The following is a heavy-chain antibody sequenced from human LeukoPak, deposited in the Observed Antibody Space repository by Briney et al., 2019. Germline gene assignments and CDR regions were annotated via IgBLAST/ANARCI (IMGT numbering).Heavy chain of an antibody. Sequence: PSQSLCLTCAVSGGSIGSYNWGWIRRRPGKGLEWIGYIYYSGSTNYNPSLKSRVTISVDTSKNQFSLKLSSVTAADTAVYYCASSRPGSGSYWWGQGTLVTVSS. D-gene: IGHD3-10*01. CDR1: GGSIGSYN. CDR2: IYYSGST. J-gene: IGHJ4*02. V-gene: IGHV4-59*01. CDR3: ASSRPGSGSYW.